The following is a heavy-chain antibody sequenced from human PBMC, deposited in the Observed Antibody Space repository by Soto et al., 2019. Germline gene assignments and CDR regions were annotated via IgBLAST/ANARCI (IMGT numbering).Heavy chain of an antibody. V-gene: IGHV5-51*01. CDR2: IYPGDSDT. CDR1: GYSFTSYW. Sequence: GESLKISCKGSGYSFTSYWIGWVCQMPGKGLEWMGIIYPGDSDTRYSPSFQGQVTISADKSISTAYLQWSSLKASDTAMYYCARPSLRYFDWFYFDYWGQGTLVTVSS. D-gene: IGHD3-9*01. J-gene: IGHJ4*02. CDR3: ARPSLRYFDWFYFDY.